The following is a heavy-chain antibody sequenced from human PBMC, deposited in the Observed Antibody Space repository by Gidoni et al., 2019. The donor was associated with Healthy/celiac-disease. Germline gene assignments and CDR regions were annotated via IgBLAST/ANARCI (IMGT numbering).Heavy chain of an antibody. CDR2: ISSSSSYI. J-gene: IGHJ1*01. V-gene: IGHV3-21*01. Sequence: EVQLVESGGGLVKPGGSLRLSCAASGFPFSSYSMNWVRQAPGKGLEWVSSISSSSSYIYYADSVKGRFTISRDNAKNSLYLQMNSLRAEDTAVYYCARDTIAVAGTIEYFQHWGQGTLVTVSS. CDR3: ARDTIAVAGTIEYFQH. CDR1: GFPFSSYS. D-gene: IGHD6-19*01.